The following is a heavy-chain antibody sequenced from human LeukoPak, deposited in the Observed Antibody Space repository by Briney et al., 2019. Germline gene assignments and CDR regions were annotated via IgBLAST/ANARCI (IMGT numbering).Heavy chain of an antibody. J-gene: IGHJ4*02. Sequence: QTGGSLRLSCAASGFTFSSYWMTWVRQAPGKGLEWVANIKQDGSEKYYVDSVKGRFTISRDNGKNSLYLQMNSLRAEDTAVYYCARDLGTVWFGDPPGFDYWGQGTLVTVSS. V-gene: IGHV3-7*01. D-gene: IGHD3-10*01. CDR1: GFTFSSYW. CDR2: IKQDGSEK. CDR3: ARDLGTVWFGDPPGFDY.